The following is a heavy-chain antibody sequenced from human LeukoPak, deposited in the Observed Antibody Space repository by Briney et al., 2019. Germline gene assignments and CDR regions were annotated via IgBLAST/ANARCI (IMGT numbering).Heavy chain of an antibody. CDR1: GFTFSSYS. D-gene: IGHD5-18*01. CDR2: ISSSSSYI. V-gene: IGHV3-21*04. Sequence: GGSLGLSCAASGFTFSSYSMNWVRQAPGKGLEWVSSISSSSSYIYYADSVKGRFTISRDDSKNTLFLQMNDLRAEDTAVYYCARGGEDSQLWFEPKQYYFDYWGQGTLVTVSS. CDR3: ARGGEDSQLWFEPKQYYFDY. J-gene: IGHJ4*02.